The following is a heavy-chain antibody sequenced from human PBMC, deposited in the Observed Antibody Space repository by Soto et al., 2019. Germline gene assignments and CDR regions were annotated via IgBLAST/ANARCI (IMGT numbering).Heavy chain of an antibody. CDR1: GFTFSSYA. J-gene: IGHJ6*02. D-gene: IGHD3-9*01. CDR2: ISYDGSNK. CDR3: ARDPRLRYFDWPQYYYYGMDV. V-gene: IGHV3-30*04. Sequence: GGSLRLSCAASGFTFSSYAMHWVRQAPGKGLEWVAVISYDGSNKYYADSVKGRFTISRDNSKNTLYLQMNSLRAEDTAVYYCARDPRLRYFDWPQYYYYGMDVWGQGTTVTVSS.